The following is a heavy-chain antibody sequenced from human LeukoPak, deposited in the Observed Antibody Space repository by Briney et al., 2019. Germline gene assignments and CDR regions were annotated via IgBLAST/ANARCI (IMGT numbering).Heavy chain of an antibody. D-gene: IGHD5-12*01. CDR2: ISGSGDST. Sequence: QAGGSLRLSCAASGFTFSSYAMNWVRQAPGKGLEWVSGISGSGDSTYYADSVKGRFTISRDTSKNTLYLQMNSLGAEDTAVYYCANRFGGYYYWGQGTRVTVSS. V-gene: IGHV3-23*01. CDR3: ANRFGGYYY. CDR1: GFTFSSYA. J-gene: IGHJ4*02.